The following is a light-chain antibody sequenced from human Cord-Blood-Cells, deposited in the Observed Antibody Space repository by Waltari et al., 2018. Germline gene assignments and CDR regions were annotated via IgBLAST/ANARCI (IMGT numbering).Light chain of an antibody. J-gene: IGKJ1*01. CDR3: QQYGSSPWT. V-gene: IGKV3-20*01. CDR1: QSVSSSY. Sequence: EIVLTQSPGTLSLSPGERDTLSCRASQSVSSSYLAWYQQKPGQAPMLLIYGASSRATGIPDRFSDSGSATDFTLTISRLDPEDFAVYYCQQYGSSPWTFGQGTKVEIK. CDR2: GAS.